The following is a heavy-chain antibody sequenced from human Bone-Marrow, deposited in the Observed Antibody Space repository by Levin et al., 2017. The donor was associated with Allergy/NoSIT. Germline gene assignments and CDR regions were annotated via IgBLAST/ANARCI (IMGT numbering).Heavy chain of an antibody. CDR3: ARESFMWPLDL. CDR2: ISSSGDYR. V-gene: IGHV3-11*01. Sequence: PGGSLRLSCVASGFRFSEYDMTWIRQGPGNGLEWISNISSSGDYRHYSDSVQGRFTISRDNGERSVYLQMDSLRVEDTALYYCARESFMWPLDLWGQGGLVTVSS. D-gene: IGHD3-16*02. J-gene: IGHJ5*02. CDR1: GFRFSEYD.